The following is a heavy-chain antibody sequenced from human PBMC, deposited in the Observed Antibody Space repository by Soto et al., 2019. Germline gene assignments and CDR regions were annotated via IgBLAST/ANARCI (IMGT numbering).Heavy chain of an antibody. Sequence: ASVKVSCKASGGTFSSYTISWVRQAPGQGLEWMGRIIPILGIANYAQKFQGRVTITADKSTSTAYMELSSLRSEDTAVYYCAGELDIVVVPAAIRFDPWGQGTLVTVSS. CDR1: GGTFSSYT. J-gene: IGHJ5*02. CDR2: IIPILGIA. CDR3: AGELDIVVVPAAIRFDP. V-gene: IGHV1-69*04. D-gene: IGHD2-2*01.